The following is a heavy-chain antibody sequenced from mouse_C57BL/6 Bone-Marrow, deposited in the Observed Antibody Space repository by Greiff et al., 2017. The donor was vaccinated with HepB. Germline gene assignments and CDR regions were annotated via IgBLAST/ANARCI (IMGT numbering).Heavy chain of an antibody. CDR1: GYTFTSYW. J-gene: IGHJ4*01. D-gene: IGHD2-1*01. V-gene: IGHV1-64*01. CDR2: IHPNSGST. Sequence: QVQLQQPGAELVKPGASVKLSCKASGYTFTSYWMHWVKQRPGQGLEWIGMIHPNSGSTNYNEKFKSKATLTVDKSSSTAYMQLSSLTSEDSAVYYCARGGYGNRYYAMDYWGQGTSVTVSS. CDR3: ARGGYGNRYYAMDY.